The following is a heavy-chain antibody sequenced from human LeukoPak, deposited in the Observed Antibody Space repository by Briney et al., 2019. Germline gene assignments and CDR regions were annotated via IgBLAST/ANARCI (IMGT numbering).Heavy chain of an antibody. J-gene: IGHJ4*02. Sequence: GGSLRLSCAASGFTFSDYYMSWVRQAPGKGLEWVSAISDSGGSTYYADSVKGRFTISRDNSKNTLYLQMSSLRAEGTAVYYCAKAEQPVAGYYWGQGTLVTVSS. CDR3: AKAEQPVAGYY. CDR2: ISDSGGST. V-gene: IGHV3-23*01. D-gene: IGHD6-19*01. CDR1: GFTFSDYY.